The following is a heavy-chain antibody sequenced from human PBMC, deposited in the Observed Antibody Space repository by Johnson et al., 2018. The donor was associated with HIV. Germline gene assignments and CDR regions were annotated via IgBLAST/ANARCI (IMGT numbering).Heavy chain of an antibody. CDR1: GFSVSDNY. CDR2: IYSGGTS. Sequence: VQLVESGGGLIQPGGSLRLSCVASGFSVSDNYMNWVRQAPGKGLEWVSIIYSGGTSYHADSVKGRFTISRDTSKNTLYLQRNSLRAEDTAVYYCAREGYYSADAFDIWGQGTMVTVSS. V-gene: IGHV3-66*03. D-gene: IGHD3-22*01. J-gene: IGHJ3*02. CDR3: AREGYYSADAFDI.